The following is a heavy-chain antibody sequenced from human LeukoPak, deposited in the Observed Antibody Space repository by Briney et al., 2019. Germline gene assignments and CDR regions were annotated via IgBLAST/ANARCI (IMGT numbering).Heavy chain of an antibody. Sequence: SETLSLTCAVYGGSFSGYYWSWIRQPPGKGLEWIGEINHSGSTNYNTSLKSRVTLSVDTSKNQSSLKLSSVTAADTAVYYCARRGRYYYDSSGYYYRHYYYYMDVWGKGTTVTISS. CDR3: ARRGRYYYDSSGYYYRHYYYYMDV. CDR1: GGSFSGYY. CDR2: INHSGST. V-gene: IGHV4-34*01. J-gene: IGHJ6*03. D-gene: IGHD3-22*01.